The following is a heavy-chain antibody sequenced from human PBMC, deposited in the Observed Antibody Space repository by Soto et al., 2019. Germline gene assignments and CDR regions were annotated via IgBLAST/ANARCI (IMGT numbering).Heavy chain of an antibody. Sequence: EVRLVQSGAEVKRPGESLKISCQGSGYDFTNSWIGWVRQMPGKGREWMGIMYVGDSDTRYSPSFQGQVTISADKSISTAYLQWTSLKASDTAMYYCSRCAYSLGSYYDHWGQGTLITVSS. V-gene: IGHV5-51*01. CDR1: GYDFTNSW. D-gene: IGHD3-10*01. CDR2: MYVGDSDT. J-gene: IGHJ4*02. CDR3: SRCAYSLGSYYDH.